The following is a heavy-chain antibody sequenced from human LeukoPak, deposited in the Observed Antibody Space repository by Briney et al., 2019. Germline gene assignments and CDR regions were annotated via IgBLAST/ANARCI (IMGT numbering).Heavy chain of an antibody. J-gene: IGHJ3*02. CDR2: IKSDGSEK. CDR3: ARDPEAEMATPRGAFDI. Sequence: PGGSLRLSCAVSGFTVSTNYMTWVRQAPGKGLEWVAHIKSDGSEKYYVDSVKGRFTISRDNAKNSLYLPMNSLRAEDSAVYYCARDPEAEMATPRGAFDIWGQGTLVTVSS. V-gene: IGHV3-7*01. D-gene: IGHD5-24*01. CDR1: GFTVSTNY.